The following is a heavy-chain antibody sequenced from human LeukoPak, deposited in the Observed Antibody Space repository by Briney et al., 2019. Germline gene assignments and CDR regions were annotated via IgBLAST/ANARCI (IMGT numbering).Heavy chain of an antibody. J-gene: IGHJ4*02. CDR1: GFTFSSYG. CDR3: ARDGRFGLPHDY. V-gene: IGHV3-48*01. CDR2: ISSISNTI. Sequence: GGSLRLSCAASGFTFSSYGMNWVRQAPGEGLEWISYISSISNTIYYADSVKGRFTISTDSAKNSLYLQMSSLRAEDTAVYYCARDGRFGLPHDYWGQGTLVTVSS. D-gene: IGHD3-10*01.